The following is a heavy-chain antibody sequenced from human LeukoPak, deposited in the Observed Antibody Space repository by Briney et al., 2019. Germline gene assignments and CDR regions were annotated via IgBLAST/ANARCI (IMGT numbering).Heavy chain of an antibody. CDR3: ARGVEPYYYYYYMDV. Sequence: GASVKVSCKASGYTFTSYDINWVRQATGQGLEWMGWMNPNSGNTGYAQKFQGRVTMTRNTSISTAYMELRSLRSEDTAVYYCARGVEPYYYYYYMDVWGRGTTVTVSS. D-gene: IGHD5-24*01. J-gene: IGHJ6*03. CDR1: GYTFTSYD. V-gene: IGHV1-8*01. CDR2: MNPNSGNT.